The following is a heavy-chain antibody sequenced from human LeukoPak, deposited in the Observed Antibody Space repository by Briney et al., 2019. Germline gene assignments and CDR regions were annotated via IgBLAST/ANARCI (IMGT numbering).Heavy chain of an antibody. CDR2: ISSSGGNT. V-gene: IGHV3-23*01. CDR1: GFTFWNSA. J-gene: IGHJ5*02. D-gene: IGHD4-17*01. CDR3: AKVKYDYGDPVGWFDP. Sequence: GGSLRLSCAASGFTFWNSAITWVRQAPEKGLEWVSHISSSGGNTYYADSVKGRFTISRDNSNNTLYLQMNSLRGEDTAVYYCAKVKYDYGDPVGWFDPWGRGTLVTVSS.